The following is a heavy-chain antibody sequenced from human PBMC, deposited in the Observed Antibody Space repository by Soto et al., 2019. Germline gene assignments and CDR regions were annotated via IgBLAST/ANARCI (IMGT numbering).Heavy chain of an antibody. D-gene: IGHD6-19*01. CDR3: VKDSKYSSGWD. J-gene: IGHJ4*02. Sequence: PSETLSLTCSVSGASISSYYWSWIRQPAGKGLEWIGRIYVSGILNYNPSLKSRVTMSGDTSKNQFSLKLSSVTAADTAVYFCVKDSKYSSGWDWGQGALVPVSS. CDR1: GASISSYY. V-gene: IGHV4-4*07. CDR2: IYVSGIL.